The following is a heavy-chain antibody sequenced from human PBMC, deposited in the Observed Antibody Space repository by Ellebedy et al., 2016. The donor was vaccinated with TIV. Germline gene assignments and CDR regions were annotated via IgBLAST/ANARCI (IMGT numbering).Heavy chain of an antibody. Sequence: GESLKISCVVSGFTFNTYAMHWLRQAPGKGLEWVAVISYDGSNKYYADSVKGRFTISRDNSKNTLYLQMNSLGAEDTAVYYCARGAGITMVRGVTNYWGQGTLVTVSS. D-gene: IGHD3-10*01. J-gene: IGHJ4*02. CDR2: ISYDGSNK. CDR3: ARGAGITMVRGVTNY. V-gene: IGHV3-30-3*01. CDR1: GFTFNTYA.